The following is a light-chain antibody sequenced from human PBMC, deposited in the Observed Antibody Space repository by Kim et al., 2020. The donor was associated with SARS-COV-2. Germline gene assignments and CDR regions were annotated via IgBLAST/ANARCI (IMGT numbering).Light chain of an antibody. V-gene: IGLV1-44*01. CDR2: RNN. CDR1: SSNIGSNT. Sequence: GHRVTVSCSGSSSNIGSNTVNWYQQIPGTAPKPLIYRNNQRPSGVPDRFPGSKAGTSASLAISGLQSEDEADYYCAAWDDSLNGPVFGGGTQLTVL. CDR3: AAWDDSLNGPV. J-gene: IGLJ3*02.